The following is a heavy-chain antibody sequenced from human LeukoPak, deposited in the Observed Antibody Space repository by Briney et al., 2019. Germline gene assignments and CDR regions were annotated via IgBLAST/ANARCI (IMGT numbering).Heavy chain of an antibody. CDR1: GGSISSGGYY. V-gene: IGHV4-30-2*01. CDR2: IYHSGST. D-gene: IGHD5-18*01. J-gene: IGHJ4*02. CDR3: ARGGDYFSLSGYSYGYRVHDY. Sequence: PSQTLSLTCTVSGGSISSGGYYWSWIRQPPGKGLEWIGYIYHSGSTNYNPSLKSRVTISVDTSKNQFSLKLSSVTAADTAVYYCARGGDYFSLSGYSYGYRVHDYWGQGTLVTVSS.